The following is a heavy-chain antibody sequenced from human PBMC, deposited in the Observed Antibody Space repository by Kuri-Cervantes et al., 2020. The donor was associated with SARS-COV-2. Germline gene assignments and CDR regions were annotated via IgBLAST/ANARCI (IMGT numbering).Heavy chain of an antibody. J-gene: IGHJ4*02. Sequence: LSLTCAASGFTFSSYWMHWVRQAPGKGLVWVSRINSDGSSTSYADSVKGRFTISRDNSKNTLYLQMNSLRAEDTAVYYCAKGLDVDTAMVPGSNYWGQGTLVTVSS. CDR3: AKGLDVDTAMVPGSNY. D-gene: IGHD5-18*01. CDR2: INSDGSST. CDR1: GFTFSSYW. V-gene: IGHV3-74*01.